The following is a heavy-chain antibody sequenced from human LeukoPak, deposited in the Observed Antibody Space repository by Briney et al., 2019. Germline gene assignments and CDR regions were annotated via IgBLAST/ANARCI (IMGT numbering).Heavy chain of an antibody. CDR1: GFTFSSYA. V-gene: IGHV3-23*01. J-gene: IGHJ4*02. CDR2: ISGSGDST. CDR3: AKDWGTGTTYDY. Sequence: GGSLRLSCAASGFTFSSYAMSWVRQAPVKGLEWVSAISGSGDSTYYADSVKGRFTISRDNSKNTLYLQMNSLRAEDTAVYYCAKDWGTGTTYDYWGQGTLVTVSS. D-gene: IGHD1-1*01.